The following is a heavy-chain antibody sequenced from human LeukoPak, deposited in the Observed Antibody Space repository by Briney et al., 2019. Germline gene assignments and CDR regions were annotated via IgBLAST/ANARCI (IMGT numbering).Heavy chain of an antibody. CDR1: GFTFSSYA. D-gene: IGHD7-27*01. Sequence: PGGSLRLSCAASGFTFSSYAMSWVRQAPGKGLEWVSAISGSGGSTYYADSVKGRFTISRDNAKNSLYLQMNSLRAEDTAVYYCARDPGTGDGDNYYYYYYMDVWGKGTTVTVSS. CDR2: ISGSGGST. J-gene: IGHJ6*03. V-gene: IGHV3-23*01. CDR3: ARDPGTGDGDNYYYYYYMDV.